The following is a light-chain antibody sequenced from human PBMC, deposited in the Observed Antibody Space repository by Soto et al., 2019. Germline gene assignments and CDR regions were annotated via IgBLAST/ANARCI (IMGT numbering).Light chain of an antibody. CDR2: AAS. J-gene: IGKJ1*01. V-gene: IGKV1-12*01. CDR3: QQANNVPWT. CDR1: QGISSR. Sequence: DIQMTQSPSSVSASVGDRVTITCWASQGISSRVAWYHQKPGTPPKLLIYAASTLQSGVPSRFSGSGSGTDFTLTISSLQPEDFATYYCQQANNVPWTFGQGTKVAIK.